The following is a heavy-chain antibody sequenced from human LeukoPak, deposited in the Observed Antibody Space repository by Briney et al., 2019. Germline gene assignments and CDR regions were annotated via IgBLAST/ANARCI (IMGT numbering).Heavy chain of an antibody. V-gene: IGHV3-48*03. CDR1: GFAFSGDE. CDR3: ARDFGPETDSSGWSYFDY. J-gene: IGHJ4*02. D-gene: IGHD6-19*01. Sequence: PGVSLRLSCGASGFAFSGDEMNWVRQAPGKGLGWVSYISSSGSTIGYADSVKGRFTISRDNAKNSLYLQMNSLRAEDTAVYYCARDFGPETDSSGWSYFDYWGQGTLVTVSS. CDR2: ISSSGSTI.